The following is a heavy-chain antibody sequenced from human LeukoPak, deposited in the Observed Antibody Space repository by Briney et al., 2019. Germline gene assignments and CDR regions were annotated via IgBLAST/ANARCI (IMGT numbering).Heavy chain of an antibody. CDR1: GFTFGDYA. J-gene: IGHJ6*02. D-gene: IGHD1-26*01. CDR2: IRSKAYGGTT. V-gene: IGHV3-49*04. CDR3: TSGIGPRTYYYYGMDV. Sequence: PGGSLRLSCTASGFTFGDYAMSWVRQARGKGLEAVGFIRSKAYGGTTEYAASVKGRFTISRDDSKSIAYLQMNSLKIEDTAVYYCTSGIGPRTYYYYGMDVWGQGTTVTVSS.